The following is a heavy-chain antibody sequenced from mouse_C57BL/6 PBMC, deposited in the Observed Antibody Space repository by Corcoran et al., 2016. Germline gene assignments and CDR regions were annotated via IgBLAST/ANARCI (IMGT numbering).Heavy chain of an antibody. D-gene: IGHD2-5*01. Sequence: QVQLQQSGAELVKPGASVKISCKASGYAFSSYWMNWVKQRPGKGLEWFGQIYPGDGDTNYNGKFKGKATLTADKSSSTAYMQLSSLTSEDSAVYFCARSGPYSNSFAYWGQGTLVTVSA. V-gene: IGHV1-80*01. CDR2: IYPGDGDT. CDR1: GYAFSSYW. J-gene: IGHJ3*01. CDR3: ARSGPYSNSFAY.